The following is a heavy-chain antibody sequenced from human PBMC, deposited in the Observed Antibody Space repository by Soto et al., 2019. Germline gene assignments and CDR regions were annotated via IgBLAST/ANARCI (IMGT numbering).Heavy chain of an antibody. CDR2: ISVSGGST. CDR3: SKPTYYDFWSGYFT. D-gene: IGHD3-3*01. CDR1: GFTFSSYA. Sequence: EVQLLESGGGLVQPGGSLRLSCAASGFTFSSYAMSWVRQAPGKGLEWVSTISVSGGSTYYADSVKGRFTISRDNSKNMLYLQMNSLRAEDTAVYYCSKPTYYDFWSGYFTWGQGTLVTVSS. V-gene: IGHV3-23*01. J-gene: IGHJ4*02.